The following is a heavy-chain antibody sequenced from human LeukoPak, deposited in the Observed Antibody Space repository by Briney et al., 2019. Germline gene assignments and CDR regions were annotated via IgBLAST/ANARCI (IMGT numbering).Heavy chain of an antibody. CDR1: GFTFSSYA. J-gene: IGHJ4*02. D-gene: IGHD2-21*02. CDR2: ISYDGSNK. V-gene: IGHV3-30*04. Sequence: GRSLRLSCAASGFTFSSYAMRWVRQAPGKGLEWVAVISYDGSNKYYADSVKGRFTISRDNSKNTLYLQMNSLRAEDTAVYYCARGVVTPSSFFDYWGQGTLVTVSS. CDR3: ARGVVTPSSFFDY.